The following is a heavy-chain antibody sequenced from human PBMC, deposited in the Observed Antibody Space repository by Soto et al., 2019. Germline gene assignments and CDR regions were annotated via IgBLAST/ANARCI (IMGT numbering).Heavy chain of an antibody. J-gene: IGHJ6*02. Sequence: GGSLRLSCAASGFTFSSYWMHWVRQAPGKGLVWVSRINSDGSSTSYADSVKGRFTISRANAKNTLYLQMNSLRAEDTAVYYCARASDGGLMGYAIYYYYGMDVWGQGTTVTVSS. CDR3: ARASDGGLMGYAIYYYYGMDV. CDR2: INSDGSST. D-gene: IGHD2-8*01. CDR1: GFTFSSYW. V-gene: IGHV3-74*01.